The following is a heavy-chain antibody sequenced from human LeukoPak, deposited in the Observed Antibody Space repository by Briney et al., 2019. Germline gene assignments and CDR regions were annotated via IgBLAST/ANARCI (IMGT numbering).Heavy chain of an antibody. D-gene: IGHD6-13*01. CDR3: AGVAVIAAAGNTFDI. Sequence: SETLSLTCAVSGGSISSSNWWSWVRQAPGKGLEWIGEIDHTGYNNYNPSLQSRVAMSLDKSKNHFSLRVTSVTAADTAVYYCAGVAVIAAAGNTFDIWGQGTIVTVSS. J-gene: IGHJ3*02. CDR2: IDHTGYN. CDR1: GGSISSSNW. V-gene: IGHV4-4*02.